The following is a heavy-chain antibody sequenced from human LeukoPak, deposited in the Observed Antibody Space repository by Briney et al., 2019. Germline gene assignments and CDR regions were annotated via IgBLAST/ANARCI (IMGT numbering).Heavy chain of an antibody. V-gene: IGHV3-48*03. D-gene: IGHD3-22*01. J-gene: IGHJ6*03. Sequence: GGSLRLSCAASGFTFSSYEMNWVRQAPGKGLEGVSYISSSCSTIYYADSVKGRFTISRDNAKNSLYLQMNSLRAEDTAVYYCARGPSGYYYDSSGYPYYMDVWGKGTTVTISS. CDR1: GFTFSSYE. CDR3: ARGPSGYYYDSSGYPYYMDV. CDR2: ISSSCSTI.